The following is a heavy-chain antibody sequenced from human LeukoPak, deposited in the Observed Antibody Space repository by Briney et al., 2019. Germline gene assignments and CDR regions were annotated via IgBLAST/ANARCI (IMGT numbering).Heavy chain of an antibody. D-gene: IGHD2-15*01. V-gene: IGHV1-3*01. J-gene: IGHJ4*02. CDR2: INAGNGNT. CDR3: ARGYCSGGSCYSWDY. CDR1: GYTFTSYA. Sequence: ASVKVSCKASGYTFTSYAMHWVRQAPGQRLEWMGWINAGNGNTKYSQKFQGRVTITRGTSASTAYMELSSLRSEDTAVYYCARGYCSGGSCYSWDYWGQGTLVTVSS.